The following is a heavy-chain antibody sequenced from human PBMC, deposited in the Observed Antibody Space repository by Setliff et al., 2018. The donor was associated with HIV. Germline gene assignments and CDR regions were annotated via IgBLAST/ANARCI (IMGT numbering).Heavy chain of an antibody. CDR2: IYYSGST. CDR1: GGSISSHY. Sequence: NPSETLSLTCTVSGGSISSHYWSWIRQPPGKGLEWIGSIYYSGSTNYNPSLKSRVTISVDTSKNQFSLKLSSVTAADTAVYYCARDPMYSSSGGLFDYWGQGTLVTVSS. J-gene: IGHJ4*02. V-gene: IGHV4-59*11. D-gene: IGHD6-6*01. CDR3: ARDPMYSSSGGLFDY.